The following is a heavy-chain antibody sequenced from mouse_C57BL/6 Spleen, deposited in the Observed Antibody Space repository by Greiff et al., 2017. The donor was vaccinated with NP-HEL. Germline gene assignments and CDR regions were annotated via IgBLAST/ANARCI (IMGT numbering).Heavy chain of an antibody. CDR1: GYSFTGYY. Sequence: EVQLQQSGPELVKPGASVKISCKASGYSFTGYYMNWVKQSPEKSLEWIGEINPSTGGTTYNQKFKAKATLTVDKSSSTAYMQLKSLTSEDSAVYYCARGDYEGFAYWGQGTLVTVSA. V-gene: IGHV1-42*01. J-gene: IGHJ3*01. CDR2: INPSTGGT. D-gene: IGHD2-4*01. CDR3: ARGDYEGFAY.